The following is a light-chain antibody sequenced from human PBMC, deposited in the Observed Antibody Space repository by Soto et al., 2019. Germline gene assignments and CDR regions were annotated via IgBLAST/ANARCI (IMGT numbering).Light chain of an antibody. CDR3: CSYAGNSLWV. Sequence: QSALTQPRSVSGSPGQSVTISCTGTNSDVGGYNYVSWYQQHPGKAPKLVIYDVSKRPSGVPDRFSGSKSGNTASLTISGLQAEYEAYYYCCSYAGNSLWVFGGGTKLTVL. CDR2: DVS. CDR1: NSDVGGYNY. V-gene: IGLV2-11*01. J-gene: IGLJ3*02.